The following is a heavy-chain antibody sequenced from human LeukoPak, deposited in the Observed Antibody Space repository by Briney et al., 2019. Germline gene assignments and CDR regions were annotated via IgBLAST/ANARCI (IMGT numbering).Heavy chain of an antibody. J-gene: IGHJ4*02. V-gene: IGHV1-2*02. Sequence: ASVKVSCRASGYTFTGYYMHWVRQAPGQGLEWMGWINPNSGGTNYAQKFQGRVTMTRDTSISTAYMELSRLYSDDTAVYFCARDRYGTTSKGIDYWGQGTLVTVSS. CDR3: ARDRYGTTSKGIDY. CDR1: GYTFTGYY. CDR2: INPNSGGT. D-gene: IGHD1-7*01.